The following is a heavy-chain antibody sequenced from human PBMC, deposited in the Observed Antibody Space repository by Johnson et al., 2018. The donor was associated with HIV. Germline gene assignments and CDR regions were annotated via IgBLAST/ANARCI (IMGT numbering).Heavy chain of an antibody. CDR3: AKERRQSRAFDI. CDR2: MSSDGSIT. Sequence: QMLLVESGGGVVQPGRSLRLSCAASAFTFSSYAMHWVRQATGKGLEWVAVMSSDGSITYFADSVKGRFTISRDNSKNTLYLQMNSLRAEDTAVYYCAKERRQSRAFDIWGQGTMVTVSS. CDR1: AFTFSSYA. V-gene: IGHV3-30*04. J-gene: IGHJ3*02. D-gene: IGHD6-19*01.